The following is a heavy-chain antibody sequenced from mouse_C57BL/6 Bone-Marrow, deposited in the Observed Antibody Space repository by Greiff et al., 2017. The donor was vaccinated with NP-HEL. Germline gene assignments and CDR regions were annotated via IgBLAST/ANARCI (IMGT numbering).Heavy chain of an antibody. J-gene: IGHJ4*01. Sequence: EVQGVESGGGLVKPGGSLKLSCAASGFTFSDYGMHWVRQAPEKGLEWVAYISSGSSTIYYADTVKGRFTISRDNAKNTLFLQMTSLRSEDTAMYYCARPYYYGSRVLYAMDYWGQGTSVTVSS. CDR1: GFTFSDYG. CDR3: ARPYYYGSRVLYAMDY. CDR2: ISSGSSTI. D-gene: IGHD1-1*01. V-gene: IGHV5-17*01.